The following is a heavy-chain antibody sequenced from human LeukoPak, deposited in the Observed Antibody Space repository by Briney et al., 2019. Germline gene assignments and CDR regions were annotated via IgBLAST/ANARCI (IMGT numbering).Heavy chain of an antibody. V-gene: IGHV3-66*01. CDR2: IYSGGRT. CDR1: GFTVSSNY. J-gene: IGHJ6*02. D-gene: IGHD2-15*01. CDR3: AREGCSGGSCYTEYYYGMDV. Sequence: PGGSLRLSCAASGFTVSSNYMSWVRQAPGKGLEWVSVIYSGGRTYYADSVKGRFTISRDNSKNTLYLQMNSLRAEDTAVYYCAREGCSGGSCYTEYYYGMDVWGQGTTVTVSS.